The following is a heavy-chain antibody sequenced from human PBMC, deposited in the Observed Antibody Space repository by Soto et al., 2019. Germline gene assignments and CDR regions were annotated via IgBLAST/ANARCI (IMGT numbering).Heavy chain of an antibody. J-gene: IGHJ3*02. CDR3: ARARSGWPHHDAIDI. Sequence: SLRLSCAASGFTFSSYGMHWVRQAPGKGLEWVAVIWYDGSNKYYADSVKGRFTISRDNSKNTLYLQMNSLRAEDTAVYYCARARSGWPHHDAIDIWGQGKMVT. CDR2: IWYDGSNK. V-gene: IGHV3-33*01. CDR1: GFTFSSYG. D-gene: IGHD6-19*01.